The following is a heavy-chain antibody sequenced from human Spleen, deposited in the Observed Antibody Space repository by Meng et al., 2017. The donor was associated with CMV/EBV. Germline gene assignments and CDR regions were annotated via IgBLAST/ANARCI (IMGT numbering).Heavy chain of an antibody. CDR1: GFTFSSYG. CDR3: ARDSGSFTSADS. Sequence: GESLKISCAASGFTFSSYGMHWVRQAPGKGLEWVTMISRDGTIIYYGDSVRGRITISRDNAKNTLFLQMNSLRAEDTAVYYCARDSGSFTSADSWGQGALVTVSS. D-gene: IGHD1-26*01. V-gene: IGHV3-30*12. J-gene: IGHJ4*02. CDR2: ISRDGTII.